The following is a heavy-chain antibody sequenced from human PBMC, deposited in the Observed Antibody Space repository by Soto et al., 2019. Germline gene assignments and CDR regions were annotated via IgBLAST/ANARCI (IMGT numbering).Heavy chain of an antibody. J-gene: IGHJ6*02. CDR2: ISGSGGST. V-gene: IGHV3-23*01. CDR3: AKGYCSSPSCEKLIPVRVKYYYSGMDG. CDR1: GFTLSSYA. Sequence: GGSLRLSCAASGFTLSSYAMSWVRQAPGKGLEWVSGISGSGGSTYYADSVKGRFTISRDSSKNTLYLQMISLRAEDTAVYHCAKGYCSSPSCEKLIPVRVKYYYSGMDGWCQGTTVTVSS. D-gene: IGHD2-2*01.